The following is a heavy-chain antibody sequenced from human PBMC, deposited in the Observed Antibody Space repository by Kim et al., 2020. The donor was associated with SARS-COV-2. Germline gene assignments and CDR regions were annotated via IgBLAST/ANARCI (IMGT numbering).Heavy chain of an antibody. CDR2: IIPIFGTA. V-gene: IGHV1-69*13. CDR1: GGTFSSYA. CDR3: ARAWGVTIFGVVWYFDL. D-gene: IGHD3-3*01. J-gene: IGHJ2*01. Sequence: SVKVSCKASGGTFSSYAISWVRQAPGQGLEWMGGIIPIFGTANYAQKFQGRVTITADESTSTAYMELSSLRSEDTAVYYCARAWGVTIFGVVWYFDLWGRGTLVTVSS.